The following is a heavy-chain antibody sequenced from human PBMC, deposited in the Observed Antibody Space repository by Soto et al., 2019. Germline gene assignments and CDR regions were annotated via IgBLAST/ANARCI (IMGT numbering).Heavy chain of an antibody. CDR3: AKFFYLAARLPHDAFDI. J-gene: IGHJ3*02. D-gene: IGHD6-6*01. CDR1: GFTFSNYA. CDR2: ISGSGGST. Sequence: VQLLESGGGLVQPGGSLRLSCAASGFTFSNYAMSWVRQAPGKGLEWVSAISGSGGSTYSADSVKGRFTISRDNSKNTLYLQMNSLRAEDTAVYYCAKFFYLAARLPHDAFDIWGQGTMVTVSS. V-gene: IGHV3-23*01.